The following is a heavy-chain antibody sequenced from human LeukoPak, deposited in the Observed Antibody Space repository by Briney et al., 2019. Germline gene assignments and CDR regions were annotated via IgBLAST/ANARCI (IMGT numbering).Heavy chain of an antibody. V-gene: IGHV4-59*08. CDR3: AKTYSSSWHNWYFDL. CDR1: GGSISNSL. CDR2: VSQSGST. J-gene: IGHJ2*01. Sequence: SETLFLTRTVSGGSISNSLWSWIRQPPGKGLEWVGYVSQSGSTNYNPSLQNRVTISLDTSEKQFSLKMSSVTAADTAIYYCAKTYSSSWHNWYFDLWGRGTLVTVSS. D-gene: IGHD6-13*01.